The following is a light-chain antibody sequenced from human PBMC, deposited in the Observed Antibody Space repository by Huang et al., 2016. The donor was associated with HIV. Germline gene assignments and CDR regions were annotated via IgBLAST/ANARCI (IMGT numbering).Light chain of an antibody. CDR2: WAS. Sequence: DIVMTQSPDSLAVSLGERATIDCKSSQSVLYSSNNKNYLACYQQKSGQSPKLLIYWASTRESGVPDRFSGSGSGTDFTLTISSLQAEDVAVYFCQQYYSIPWTFGQGTKVEVK. CDR1: QSVLYSSNNKNY. J-gene: IGKJ1*01. CDR3: QQYYSIPWT. V-gene: IGKV4-1*01.